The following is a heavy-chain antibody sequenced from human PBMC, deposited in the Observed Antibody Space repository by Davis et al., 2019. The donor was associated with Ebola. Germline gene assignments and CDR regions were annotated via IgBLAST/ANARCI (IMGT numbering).Heavy chain of an antibody. V-gene: IGHV1-46*01. CDR3: ARDLPNDSSGCDY. J-gene: IGHJ4*02. Sequence: ASVKVSCKASGYIFTGYYMHWVRQAPGQGLEWMGIINPSGGSTLYAQNFQGRLTITRDTSASTVYMELSSLTSEDTAVYYCARDLPNDSSGCDYWGQGALVTVSS. CDR2: INPSGGST. CDR1: GYIFTGYY. D-gene: IGHD6-19*01.